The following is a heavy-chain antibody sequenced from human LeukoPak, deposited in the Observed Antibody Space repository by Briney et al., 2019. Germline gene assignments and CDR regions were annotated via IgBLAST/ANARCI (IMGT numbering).Heavy chain of an antibody. CDR3: ARVWPGTEVDY. CDR1: GGSISSGDYY. Sequence: PSQTLSLTCTVSGGSISSGDYYWSWTRQPPGKGLEWIGYIYYSGSTYYNPSLKSRVTISVDTSKNQFSLKLSSVTAADTAVYYCARVWPGTEVDYWGQGTLVAVSS. V-gene: IGHV4-30-4*08. D-gene: IGHD3/OR15-3a*01. CDR2: IYYSGST. J-gene: IGHJ4*02.